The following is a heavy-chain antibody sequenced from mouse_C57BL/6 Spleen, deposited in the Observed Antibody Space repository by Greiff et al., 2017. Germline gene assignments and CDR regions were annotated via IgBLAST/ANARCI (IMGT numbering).Heavy chain of an antibody. D-gene: IGHD1-1*01. CDR2: ISSGSSTI. V-gene: IGHV5-17*01. J-gene: IGHJ1*03. Sequence: EVQRVESGGGLVKPGGSLKLSCAASGFTFSDYGMHWVRQAPEKGLEWVAYISSGSSTIYYADTVKGRFTISRDNAKYTLFLQMTSLRSEDTAMYYCARDYGSSYNWYFDVWGTGTTVTVAS. CDR3: ARDYGSSYNWYFDV. CDR1: GFTFSDYG.